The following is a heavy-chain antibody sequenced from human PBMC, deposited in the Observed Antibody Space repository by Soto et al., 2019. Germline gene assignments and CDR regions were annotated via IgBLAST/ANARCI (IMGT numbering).Heavy chain of an antibody. J-gene: IGHJ4*02. CDR1: GFTFRSYR. V-gene: IGHV3-21*01. CDR3: ARVLKWYSSSAGDY. CDR2: ISSSSSYI. D-gene: IGHD6-6*01. Sequence: GGSLRISSAASGFTFRSYRMPWVRQAPGKGLYGVSSISSSSSYIYYADSVKGRCTISRDNAKNSLYLQMNSLRAEDTAVYYCARVLKWYSSSAGDYWGQGT.